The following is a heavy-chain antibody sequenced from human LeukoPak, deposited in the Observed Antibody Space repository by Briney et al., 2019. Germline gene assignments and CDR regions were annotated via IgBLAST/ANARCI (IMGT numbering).Heavy chain of an antibody. V-gene: IGHV1-46*01. D-gene: IGHD5-24*01. CDR1: GYTFTNYY. CDR2: INPGGGNT. Sequence: GASVKVSCKASGYTFTNYYIHWVRQAPGQGLEWMGLINPGGGNTNYAQNFQGRVTMTRDTSASTVYMQLSSLRSEDTAMYYCARIRDGYNDAYDIWGQGTVVTVSS. J-gene: IGHJ3*02. CDR3: ARIRDGYNDAYDI.